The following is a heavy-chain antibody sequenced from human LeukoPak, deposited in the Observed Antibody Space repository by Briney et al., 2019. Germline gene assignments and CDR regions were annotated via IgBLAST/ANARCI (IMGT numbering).Heavy chain of an antibody. CDR2: VYYTGST. CDR3: ARHFAYSSSSYFDY. Sequence: PSETLSLTCSASGGSVSNYYWSWIRQPPGKGLEWVGYVYYTGSTNYNPSLKSRVTMFEDKSKNQFSLRLYSVTVADTAVYYCARHFAYSSSSYFDYWGEESLVTVSS. D-gene: IGHD6-6*01. J-gene: IGHJ4*02. V-gene: IGHV4-59*08. CDR1: GGSVSNYY.